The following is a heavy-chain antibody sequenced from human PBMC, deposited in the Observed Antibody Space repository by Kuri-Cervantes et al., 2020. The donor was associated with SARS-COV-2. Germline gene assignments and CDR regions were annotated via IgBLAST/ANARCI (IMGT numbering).Heavy chain of an antibody. V-gene: IGHV3-13*01. D-gene: IGHD2-21*01. CDR3: TAGVFREYFQH. Sequence: GGSLRLSCAASGFTFSSYDMHWVRQATGKGLEWVSAIGTAGDTYYPGSVKGRFTISRDNSKNTLYLQMNSLRAEDTAVYYCTAGVFREYFQHWGQGTLVTVSS. J-gene: IGHJ1*01. CDR2: IGTAGDT. CDR1: GFTFSSYD.